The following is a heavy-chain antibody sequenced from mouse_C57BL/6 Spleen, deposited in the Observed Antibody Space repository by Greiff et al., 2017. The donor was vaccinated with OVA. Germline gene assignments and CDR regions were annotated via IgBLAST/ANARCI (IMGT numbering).Heavy chain of an antibody. Sequence: QVQLQQPGAELVKPGASVKLSCKASGYTFTSYWMQWVKQRPGQGLEWIGEIDPSASYTNYNQKFKGKATLTVDTSSSTAYMQLSSLTSEDSAVYYCARLNYDGSSYFDYWGQGTTLTVSS. CDR1: GYTFTSYW. CDR3: ARLNYDGSSYFDY. D-gene: IGHD1-1*01. CDR2: IDPSASYT. J-gene: IGHJ2*01. V-gene: IGHV1-50*01.